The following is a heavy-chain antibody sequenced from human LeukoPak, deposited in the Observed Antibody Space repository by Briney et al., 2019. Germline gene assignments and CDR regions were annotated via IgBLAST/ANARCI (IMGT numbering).Heavy chain of an antibody. D-gene: IGHD3-9*01. CDR2: ISYDGSNK. CDR3: ARGGRFLTGGRFDY. CDR1: GFTFSSYA. Sequence: GGSLRLSCAASGFTFSSYAMHWVRQAPGKGLEWVAVISYDGSNKYYADSVKGRFTISRDNSKNTLYLQMNSLRAEGTAVYYCARGGRFLTGGRFDYWGQGALVTVSS. J-gene: IGHJ4*02. V-gene: IGHV3-30-3*01.